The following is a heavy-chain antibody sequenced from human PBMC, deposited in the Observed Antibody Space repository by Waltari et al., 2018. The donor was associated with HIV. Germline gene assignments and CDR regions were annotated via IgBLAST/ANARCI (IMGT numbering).Heavy chain of an antibody. J-gene: IGHJ4*02. CDR1: GFTFSSYG. V-gene: IGHV3-33*01. D-gene: IGHD4-17*01. Sequence: QVQLVESGGGVVQPGRSLRLPFEASGFTFSSYGMHWVRQAPGKGLEWVAVIWYDGSNKYYADSVKGRFTISRDNSKNTLYLQMNSLRAEDTAVYYCARDDSYGDFDYWGQGTLVTVSS. CDR2: IWYDGSNK. CDR3: ARDDSYGDFDY.